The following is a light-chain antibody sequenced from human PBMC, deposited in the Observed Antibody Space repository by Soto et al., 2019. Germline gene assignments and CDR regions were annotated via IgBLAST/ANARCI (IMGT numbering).Light chain of an antibody. CDR1: SSDVGSYNL. J-gene: IGLJ3*02. CDR2: EVN. CDR3: CSYASSFTWL. V-gene: IGLV2-23*02. Sequence: QPVLTQPASVSGSPGQSITISCTGTSSDVGSYNLVSWYQQHPGKAPKLIIYEVNKRPSGVSNRFSGSKSGNTASLTISGLLAEDEADYYCCSYASSFTWLFGGGTKVTVL.